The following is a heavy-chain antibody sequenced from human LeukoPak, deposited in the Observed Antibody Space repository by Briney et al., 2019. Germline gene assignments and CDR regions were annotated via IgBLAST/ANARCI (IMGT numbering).Heavy chain of an antibody. Sequence: PSGTLSLTCAVSGGSISSSNWWSWVRQPPGKGLEWIGEIYHSGSTNYNPSLKSRVTISVDKSKNQFSLKLNSVTAADTAVYYCARVRIAVAVLHHFDIWGQGTMVTVSS. CDR3: ARVRIAVAVLHHFDI. D-gene: IGHD6-19*01. J-gene: IGHJ3*02. V-gene: IGHV4-4*02. CDR2: IYHSGST. CDR1: GGSISSSNW.